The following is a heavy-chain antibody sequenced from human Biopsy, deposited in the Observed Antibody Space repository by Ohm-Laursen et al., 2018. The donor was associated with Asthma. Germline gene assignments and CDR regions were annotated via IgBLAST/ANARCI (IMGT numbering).Heavy chain of an antibody. V-gene: IGHV4-39*01. CDR1: SGSGGYMRSGHYY. CDR2: IYYSGTT. J-gene: IGHJ6*02. D-gene: IGHD6-13*01. CDR3: VRGSSSWHHGPFHYYYGLDV. Sequence: GTLSLTCSLSSGSGGYMRSGHYYWGWIRQPPGKGLEWIGSIYYSGTTYYNPSLESRVTVSADTSKNHFSLKLTSVTAADTAVYYCVRGSSSWHHGPFHYYYGLDVWGQGTTATVSS.